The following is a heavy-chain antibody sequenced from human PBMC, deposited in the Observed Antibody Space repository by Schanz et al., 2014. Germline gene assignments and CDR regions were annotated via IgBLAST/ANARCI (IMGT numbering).Heavy chain of an antibody. CDR1: GGSISSYY. CDR3: ARLWGGWRIPDY. CDR2: IYYSGST. D-gene: IGHD6-19*01. J-gene: IGHJ4*02. V-gene: IGHV4-59*08. Sequence: QVQLQESGPGLVKPSETLSLTCTVSGGSISSYYWSWIRQPPGKGLEWIVYIYYSGSTYYNPSLRSRVTISVDTSKNQFSLKLNSGTAADSAVYYCARLWGGWRIPDYWGQGTLVTVSS.